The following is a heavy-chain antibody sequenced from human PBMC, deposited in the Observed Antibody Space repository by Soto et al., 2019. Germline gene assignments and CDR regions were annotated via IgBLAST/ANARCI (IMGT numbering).Heavy chain of an antibody. V-gene: IGHV3-48*02. J-gene: IGHJ4*02. CDR3: ARVSVDTAMVTANIDY. Sequence: GGSLRLSCAASGFTFISYSMNWVRQAPGKGLEWVSYISSSSSTIYYADSVKGRFTISRDNAKNSLYLQMNSLRDEDTAVYYCARVSVDTAMVTANIDYWGQGTLVTVS. CDR2: ISSSSSTI. D-gene: IGHD5-18*01. CDR1: GFTFISYS.